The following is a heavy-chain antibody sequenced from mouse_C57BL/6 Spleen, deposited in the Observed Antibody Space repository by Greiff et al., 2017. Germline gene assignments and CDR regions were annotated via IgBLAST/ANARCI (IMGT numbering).Heavy chain of an antibody. CDR3: ARSGGYDPLYYAMDY. Sequence: VQLQQSGPELVKPGASVKISCKASGYAFSSSWMNWVKQRPGKGLEWIGRIYPGDGDTNYNGKFKGKATLTADKSSSTAYMQLSSLTSEDSAVYFCARSGGYDPLYYAMDYWGQGTSVTVSS. CDR1: GYAFSSSW. V-gene: IGHV1-82*01. J-gene: IGHJ4*01. D-gene: IGHD2-2*01. CDR2: IYPGDGDT.